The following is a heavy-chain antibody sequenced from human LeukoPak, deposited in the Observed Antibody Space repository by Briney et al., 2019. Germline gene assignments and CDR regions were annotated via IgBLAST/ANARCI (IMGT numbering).Heavy chain of an antibody. Sequence: ASVKVSCKASGYTFTNYYMHWVRQAPGQGLEWMGLINPIGGLTSYAQKFQGRVTMTRDMSTSTVYMELSSLRSEDTAVYYCARGSLWTPAYFDYWGQGTLVTVSS. V-gene: IGHV1-46*01. CDR3: ARGSLWTPAYFDY. J-gene: IGHJ4*02. D-gene: IGHD2-21*01. CDR2: INPIGGLT. CDR1: GYTFTNYY.